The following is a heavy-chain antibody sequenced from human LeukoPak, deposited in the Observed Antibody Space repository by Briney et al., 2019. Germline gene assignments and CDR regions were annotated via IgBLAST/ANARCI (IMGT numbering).Heavy chain of an antibody. J-gene: IGHJ3*02. D-gene: IGHD2-21*02. V-gene: IGHV3-23*01. Sequence: GGSLRLSCAASGFTFSTYVMSWVRQAPGKGLEWVSGMTGSGNYIFYADSVKGRFIISRDNSKNTVFLQMNNLRVEDTAVYYCATRPAYCGGDCWGAYNIWGQGTVVTVSS. CDR1: GFTFSTYV. CDR2: MTGSGNYI. CDR3: ATRPAYCGGDCWGAYNI.